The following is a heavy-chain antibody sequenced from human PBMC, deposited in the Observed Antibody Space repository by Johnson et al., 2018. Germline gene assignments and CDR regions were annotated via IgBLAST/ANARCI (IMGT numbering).Heavy chain of an antibody. CDR2: IWYDGSNK. Sequence: QVQLVQSGGGVVQPGRSLRLSCAASGFTFSSYGMHWVRQAPGKGLEWVAVIWYDGSNKYYADSVKGRFTISRNNSKNTLYLQMNSLRAEDTAVYYCASGPAGYAFDIWGKGTMVTVSS. J-gene: IGHJ3*02. D-gene: IGHD3-10*01. CDR1: GFTFSSYG. V-gene: IGHV3-33*01. CDR3: ASGPAGYAFDI.